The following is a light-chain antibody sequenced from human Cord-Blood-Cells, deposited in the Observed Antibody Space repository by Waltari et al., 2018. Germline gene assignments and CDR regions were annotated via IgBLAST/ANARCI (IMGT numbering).Light chain of an antibody. CDR1: QSLLHSNGYNY. CDR3: MQALQTPT. V-gene: IGKV2-28*01. Sequence: DIVMTQSPLSLPVTPGEPASISCRSSQSLLHSNGYNYLDWYLQKPGQSPQLLIYLGSNRASRVPDRFSGSESGTDFTLKISRVEAEDVGVYYCMQALQTPTFGQGTKVEIK. J-gene: IGKJ1*01. CDR2: LGS.